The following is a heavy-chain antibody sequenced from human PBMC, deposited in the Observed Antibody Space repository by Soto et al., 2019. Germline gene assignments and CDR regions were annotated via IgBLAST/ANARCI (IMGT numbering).Heavy chain of an antibody. D-gene: IGHD1-26*01. CDR3: ARRGSYGPPLYYFDY. CDR2: ISACNGNT. CDR1: GYTFTSYG. J-gene: IGHJ4*02. Sequence: ASVKVSCKASGYTFTSYGISWVRQAPGQGLEWMGWISACNGNTNYAQKLQGRVTMTTDTSTSTAYMELRSLRSDDTAVYYCARRGSYGPPLYYFDYWGQGTLVTVSS. V-gene: IGHV1-18*04.